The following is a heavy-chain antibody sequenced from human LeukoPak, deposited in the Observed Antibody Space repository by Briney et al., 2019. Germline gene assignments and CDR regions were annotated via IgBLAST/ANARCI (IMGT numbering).Heavy chain of an antibody. V-gene: IGHV3-23*01. CDR2: ISGSGGST. D-gene: IGHD2-2*01. J-gene: IGHJ4*02. CDR1: GFTFSRYA. Sequence: GGSLRLSCAASGFTFSRYAMSWVRQAPGKGLEWVSAISGSGGSTYYADSVKGRFTVSRDTSNNTLYLQMNSLRAEDTGVYYCARDCSSATCYAAFDYWGQGTLVTVSS. CDR3: ARDCSSATCYAAFDY.